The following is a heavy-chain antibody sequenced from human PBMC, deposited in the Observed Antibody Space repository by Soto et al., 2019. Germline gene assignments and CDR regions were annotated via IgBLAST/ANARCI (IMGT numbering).Heavy chain of an antibody. CDR1: GYTFTSYY. CDR3: ARGYNWNYRLRGNWFDP. J-gene: IGHJ5*02. CDR2: NKTSGGST. V-gene: IGHV1-46*01. Sequence: ASVKVSCKASGYTFTSYYMHWVRQAPGQGLEWKGINKTSGGSTSYAQKIQGRFTMTRDTSTSTVYMELISLRSEDTAVYYCARGYNWNYRLRGNWFDPWGQGTLVTVSS. D-gene: IGHD1-7*01.